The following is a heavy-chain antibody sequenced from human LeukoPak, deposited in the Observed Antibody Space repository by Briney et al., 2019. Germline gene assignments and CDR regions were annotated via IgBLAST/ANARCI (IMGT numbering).Heavy chain of an antibody. J-gene: IGHJ6*03. D-gene: IGHD2-15*01. CDR3: ARFPGSAEYRHYYYMDV. CDR1: GGSISSYY. Sequence: PSETLSLTCTVSGGSISSYYWSWIRQPPGKGLESIGNIYYTGISNYNPSLKSRVTISVDTSKNQFSLKLSSVIAADTAVYYCARFPGSAEYRHYYYMDVWGKGTTVTVSS. CDR2: IYYTGIS. V-gene: IGHV4-59*01.